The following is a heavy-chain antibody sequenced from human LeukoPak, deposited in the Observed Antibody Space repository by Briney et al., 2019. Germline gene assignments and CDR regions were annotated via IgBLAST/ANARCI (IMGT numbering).Heavy chain of an antibody. D-gene: IGHD6-13*01. CDR1: GGAFSGYY. V-gene: IGHV4-59*13. CDR3: ARGWYRESFDY. J-gene: IGHJ4*02. Sequence: PSETLSLTCAVYGGAFSGYYWSWIRQPPGKGLEWIGYIYYSGSTNYNPSLKSRVTISVDTSKNQFSLKLSSVTAADTAVYYCARGWYRESFDYWGQGTLGTVSS. CDR2: IYYSGST.